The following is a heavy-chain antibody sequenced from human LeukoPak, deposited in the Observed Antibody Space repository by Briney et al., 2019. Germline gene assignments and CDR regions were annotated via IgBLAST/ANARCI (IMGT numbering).Heavy chain of an antibody. Sequence: GGSLRLSCSASGFTFRTYTMHWVRQAPGKGLEYVSAISSYGDFTYYADSVRARFTISRDNSKNTLYLQMSSLRAEDTAVYYCAKSPKTGFLFEYWGKGTLVTVSS. V-gene: IGHV3-64D*09. CDR2: ISSYGDFT. CDR3: AKSPKTGFLFEY. D-gene: IGHD1-1*01. J-gene: IGHJ4*02. CDR1: GFTFRTYT.